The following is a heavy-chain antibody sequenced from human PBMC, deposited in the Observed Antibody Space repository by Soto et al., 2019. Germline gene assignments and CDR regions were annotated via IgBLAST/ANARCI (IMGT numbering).Heavy chain of an antibody. Sequence: WTWIRQHPGKGLEWIGYIYYSGSTYYNPSLKSRVTISVDTSENQFSLNLSSVTAADTAVYYCPRDGTSGWVDSWGQGILVTVSS. CDR3: PRDGTSGWVDS. CDR2: IYYSGST. J-gene: IGHJ4*02. V-gene: IGHV4-31*02. D-gene: IGHD6-19*01.